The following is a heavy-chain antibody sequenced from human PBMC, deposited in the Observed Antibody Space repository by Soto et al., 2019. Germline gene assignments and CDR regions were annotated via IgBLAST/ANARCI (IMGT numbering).Heavy chain of an antibody. Sequence: SETLSLTCTVSGGSISSYYWSWIRQPAGKGLEWIGRIYTSGSTNYNPSLKSRVTMSVDTSKNQFSLKLSSVTAADTAVYYCARESYYDFWSGFYYYYYGMDVWGQGTTVTVSS. CDR1: GGSISSYY. CDR2: IYTSGST. CDR3: ARESYYDFWSGFYYYYYGMDV. V-gene: IGHV4-4*07. J-gene: IGHJ6*02. D-gene: IGHD3-3*01.